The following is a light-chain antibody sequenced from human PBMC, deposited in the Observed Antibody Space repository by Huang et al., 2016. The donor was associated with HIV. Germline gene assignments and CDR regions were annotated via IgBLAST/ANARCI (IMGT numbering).Light chain of an antibody. CDR1: QGITDD. V-gene: IGKV1-6*01. J-gene: IGKJ1*01. CDR3: LQDHNYPLT. Sequence: AIQMTQSPSSLSASVGDRVTITCRASQGITDDLAWYQQKPGKAPKLLISGASTLRSGVPSRFSGSGSGTDFTLTISSLQPEDYATYYCLQDHNYPLTFGQGTKVEI. CDR2: GAS.